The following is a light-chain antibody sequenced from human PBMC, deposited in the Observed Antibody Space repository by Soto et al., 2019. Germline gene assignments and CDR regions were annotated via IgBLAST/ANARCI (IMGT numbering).Light chain of an antibody. J-gene: IGKJ5*01. CDR1: QILLQVYGIAY. CDR2: KVS. Sequence: GVMTQSPLSLPVTLLQPSAISCSSNQILLQVYGIAYFSRFQQRPGRSPRRVIYKVSNPESGAPPRFSGSGSGTDFALKISRVEAEDVAAYYCMQGTHWPITFGQGTRLEIK. CDR3: MQGTHWPIT. V-gene: IGKV2-30*02.